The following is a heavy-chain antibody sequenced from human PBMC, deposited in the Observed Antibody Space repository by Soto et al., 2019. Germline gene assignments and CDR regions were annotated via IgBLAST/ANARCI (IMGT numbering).Heavy chain of an antibody. CDR1: GYTFTSYG. V-gene: IGHV1-18*01. CDR3: ARDSIEILTGYPSYYYYGMDV. Sequence: ASVKVSCKASGYTFTSYGISWVRQAPGQGLEWMGWISAYNGNTNYAQKLQGRVTMTTDTSTSTAYMELRSLRSDDTAVYYCARDSIEILTGYPSYYYYGMDVWGQGTTVTVSS. CDR2: ISAYNGNT. D-gene: IGHD3-9*01. J-gene: IGHJ6*02.